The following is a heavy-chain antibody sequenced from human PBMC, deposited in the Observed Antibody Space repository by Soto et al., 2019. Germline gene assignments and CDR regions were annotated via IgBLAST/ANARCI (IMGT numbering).Heavy chain of an antibody. CDR1: GFTFSTFSAYW. CDR3: ARGGKWLDFDQ. Sequence: GGSLRLSCGASGFTFSTFSAYWMSWVRQTPGKGLEWVANIKEDGSEKNYVDSVRGRFTISRDNSENSLYLQMNSLRADDTAVYYCARGGKWLDFDQWGQGILVTVSS. CDR2: IKEDGSEK. D-gene: IGHD6-19*01. J-gene: IGHJ4*02. V-gene: IGHV3-7*01.